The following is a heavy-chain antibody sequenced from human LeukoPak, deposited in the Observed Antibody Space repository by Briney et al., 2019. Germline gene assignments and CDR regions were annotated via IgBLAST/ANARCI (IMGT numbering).Heavy chain of an antibody. D-gene: IGHD5-24*01. J-gene: IGHJ3*02. Sequence: AISGSGGSTYYADSVKGRFTISRDNSKNTLYLQMNSLRAEDTAVYYCAKGGGWLSDAFDIWGQGTMVTVSS. CDR2: ISGSGGST. V-gene: IGHV3-23*01. CDR3: AKGGGWLSDAFDI.